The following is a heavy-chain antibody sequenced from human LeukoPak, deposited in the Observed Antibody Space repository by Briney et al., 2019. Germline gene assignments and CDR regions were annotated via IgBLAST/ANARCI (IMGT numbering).Heavy chain of an antibody. CDR1: GFTFSSYG. CDR2: IRYDGTNK. V-gene: IGHV3-30*02. J-gene: IGHJ4*02. D-gene: IGHD3-10*01. CDR3: AKDRSYYGSDPIDY. Sequence: TGGSLRLSCAASGFTFSSYGMHWVRQAPGKGLEWVSFIRYDGTNKYCADSVKGRFTISRDNFKNTLYLQMNSLRAEDTAVYYCAKDRSYYGSDPIDYWGQGTLVTVSS.